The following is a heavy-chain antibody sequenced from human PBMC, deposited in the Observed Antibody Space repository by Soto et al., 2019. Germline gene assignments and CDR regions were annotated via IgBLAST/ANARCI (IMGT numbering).Heavy chain of an antibody. CDR2: VFYTGST. J-gene: IGHJ2*01. V-gene: IGHV4-59*01. D-gene: IGHD3-10*01. CDR3: ARDPRPPVRGWYFDL. CDR1: GGSITSYY. Sequence: QVQLEESGPGLVKPSETLSLSCTVSGGSITSYYWTWIRQPPGKGLEWIGHVFYTGSTNYNPSLNSRVTMSVDMSKKQLSLKLSSVTAADTAVYYCARDPRPPVRGWYFDLWGRGTLVTVSS.